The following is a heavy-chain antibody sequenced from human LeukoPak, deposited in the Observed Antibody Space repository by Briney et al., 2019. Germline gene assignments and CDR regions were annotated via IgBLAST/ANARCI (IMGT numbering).Heavy chain of an antibody. J-gene: IGHJ4*02. CDR2: IRQDGSDK. D-gene: IGHD6-13*01. Sequence: GGSLRLSCVASGFTLSSYWVTWVRQAPGNGLEWVANIRQDGSDKYYMDSVKGRFTISRDNAKNSVYLQMNSLRVEDTAVYYCARGIAAAGSYWGQGTLVTVSS. V-gene: IGHV3-7*04. CDR1: GFTLSSYW. CDR3: ARGIAAAGSY.